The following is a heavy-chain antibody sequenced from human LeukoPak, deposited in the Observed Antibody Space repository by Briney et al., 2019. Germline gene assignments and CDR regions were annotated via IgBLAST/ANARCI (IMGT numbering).Heavy chain of an antibody. Sequence: GESLKISCKGSGYSFSSYWIGWVRQMPGKGLEWMGIIYPGDSDTRYSPSFQGQVTISADKSISTAYLQWSSLKASDTAMYYCARPSYYDSSGYFADAFGIWGQGTMVTVSS. CDR3: ARPSYYDSSGYFADAFGI. CDR2: IYPGDSDT. CDR1: GYSFSSYW. D-gene: IGHD3-22*01. J-gene: IGHJ3*02. V-gene: IGHV5-51*01.